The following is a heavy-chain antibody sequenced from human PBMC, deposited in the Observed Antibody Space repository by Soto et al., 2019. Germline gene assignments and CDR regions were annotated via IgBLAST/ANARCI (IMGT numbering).Heavy chain of an antibody. V-gene: IGHV4-34*01. CDR3: ARGLLRYFDWFRGAFDI. Sequence: SDALSQTYAVYGGAFSGYYWSRIRQPPGKGLEWIGEINHSGSTNYNPSLKSRVTISVDTSKNQFSLKLSSVTAADTAVYYCARGLLRYFDWFRGAFDIWGQGTMVT. D-gene: IGHD3-9*01. CDR1: GGAFSGYY. CDR2: INHSGST. J-gene: IGHJ3*02.